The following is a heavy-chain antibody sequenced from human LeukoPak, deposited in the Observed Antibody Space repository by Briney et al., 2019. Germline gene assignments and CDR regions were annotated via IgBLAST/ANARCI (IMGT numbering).Heavy chain of an antibody. CDR1: GFTFSGYA. CDR3: AKGHDNWGSFDY. V-gene: IGHV3-23*01. J-gene: IGHJ4*02. D-gene: IGHD7-27*01. Sequence: GGSLRLSCAASGFTFSGYAMSWVRQAPGKGLEWVSAISGSGGSTYYADSVKGRFTISRDNSKNTLYLQMNSLRAEDTAVYYCAKGHDNWGSFDYWGQGTLVTVSS. CDR2: ISGSGGST.